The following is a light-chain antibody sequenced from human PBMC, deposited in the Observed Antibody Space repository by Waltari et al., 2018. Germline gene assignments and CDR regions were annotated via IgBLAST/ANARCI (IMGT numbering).Light chain of an antibody. V-gene: IGKV1-27*01. CDR1: HGITNY. CDR2: GAS. Sequence: DIRMTQSPPSLSAFVGDRVTINCRASHGITNYLAWYQQKPGKGPELLIYGASTLQSGGPSRFSGSGSWTDFTLTISSLQPEDVGSYYCQDYGSAPYSFGPGTKVEI. CDR3: QDYGSAPYS. J-gene: IGKJ2*03.